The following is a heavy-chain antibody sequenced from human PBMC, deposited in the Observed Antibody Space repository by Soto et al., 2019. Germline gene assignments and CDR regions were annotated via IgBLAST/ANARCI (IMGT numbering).Heavy chain of an antibody. CDR1: GGTFSSYA. CDR3: ARSGFTIFGVVIEPQSGTYYYYGMDV. J-gene: IGHJ6*02. Sequence: SVKVSCKASGGTFSSYAISWVRQAPGQGLEWMGGIIPIFGTANYAQKFQGRVTITADKSTSTAYMELSSLRSEDTAVYYCARSGFTIFGVVIEPQSGTYYYYGMDVWGQGTTVTVSS. D-gene: IGHD3-3*01. CDR2: IIPIFGTA. V-gene: IGHV1-69*06.